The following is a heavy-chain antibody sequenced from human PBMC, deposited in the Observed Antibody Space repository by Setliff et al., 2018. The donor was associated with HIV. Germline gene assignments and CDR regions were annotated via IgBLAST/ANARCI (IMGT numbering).Heavy chain of an antibody. D-gene: IGHD6-25*01. V-gene: IGHV3-64D*09. CDR1: GFSFGSFA. J-gene: IGHJ6*03. CDR2: ISGNGDDT. Sequence: PGGSLRLSCSASGFSFGSFAMHRVRQAPGKGLEYASVISGNGDDTYYADSVKGRFTISRDNSKNTLYLQMSSLRADDTAVYYCVKRDRGYNYYYYYYIDVWGKGTTVTVSS. CDR3: VKRDRGYNYYYYYYIDV.